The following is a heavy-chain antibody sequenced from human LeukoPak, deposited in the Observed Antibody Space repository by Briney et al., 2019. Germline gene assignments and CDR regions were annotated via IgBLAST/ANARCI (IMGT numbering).Heavy chain of an antibody. CDR3: ARGATVSYNWVDP. CDR1: GFTFSSYW. V-gene: IGHV3-74*01. D-gene: IGHD1-26*01. J-gene: IGHJ5*02. CDR2: INSDGSST. Sequence: PGRSLRLSCAASGFTFSSYWMHWVRQVPGKGLVWVSRINSDGSSTSYADSVKGRFTISRDNAKNTLYLQMDSLRAEDTAVYYCARGATVSYNWVDPWGQGTLVTVSS.